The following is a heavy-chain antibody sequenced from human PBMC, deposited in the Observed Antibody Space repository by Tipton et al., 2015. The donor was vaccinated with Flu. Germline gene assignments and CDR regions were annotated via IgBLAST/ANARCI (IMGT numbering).Heavy chain of an antibody. J-gene: IGHJ1*01. CDR2: IYYSGST. D-gene: IGHD1-26*01. Sequence: TLSLTCTVSGGSMSSYYWAWIRQPPGKGLEWIWYIYYSGSTNYNPSLKSRVTISVDTSKNQFSLKLSSVTAADTAVYYCARYGTFDGSRYFQPWGQGTLVTVSS. CDR1: GGSMSSYY. V-gene: IGHV4-59*01. CDR3: ARYGTFDGSRYFQP.